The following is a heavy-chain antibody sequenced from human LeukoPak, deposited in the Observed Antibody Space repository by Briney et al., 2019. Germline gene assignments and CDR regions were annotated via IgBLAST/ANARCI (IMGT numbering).Heavy chain of an antibody. CDR3: ATLNPDSTYYYYMDV. J-gene: IGHJ6*03. Sequence: ASVKISCMVSGYTFTDYYMHWVQQAPGKGLEWMGLVDPEDGETIYAEKFQGRVTITADTSTDTAYMELSSLRSEDTAVYYCATLNPDSTYYYYMDVWGKGTTVTVSS. D-gene: IGHD2/OR15-2a*01. V-gene: IGHV1-69-2*01. CDR2: VDPEDGET. CDR1: GYTFTDYY.